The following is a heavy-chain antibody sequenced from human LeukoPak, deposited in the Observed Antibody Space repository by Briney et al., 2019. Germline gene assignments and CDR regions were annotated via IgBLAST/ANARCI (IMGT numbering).Heavy chain of an antibody. D-gene: IGHD2-8*01. J-gene: IGHJ4*02. CDR1: GFTFRTYW. V-gene: IGHV3-74*03. CDR2: VNSDGSTT. Sequence: PGGSLRLSCGASGFTFRTYWMHWARQPPGKGLVWVSRVNSDGSTTEYADSVKGRFTISRDNAKNTLYLQMDSLRADDTAVYSCAARYCTDTVCHFYWGQGTLVTVSS. CDR3: AARYCTDTVCHFY.